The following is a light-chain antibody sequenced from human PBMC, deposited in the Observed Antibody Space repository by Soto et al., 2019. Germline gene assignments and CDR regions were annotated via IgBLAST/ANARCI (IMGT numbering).Light chain of an antibody. CDR2: DVS. CDR3: SSYTSSSTLVV. J-gene: IGLJ1*01. CDR1: SIDVGGYNY. V-gene: IGLV2-14*01. Sequence: QSALTHPASVSGSPGQSITISCPGTSIDVGGYNYVSWYQQHPGKAPKLMIYDVSNRPSGASNRFSGSKSGNTASLTISGLQAEDEADYYCSSYTSSSTLVVFGTGTKVTVL.